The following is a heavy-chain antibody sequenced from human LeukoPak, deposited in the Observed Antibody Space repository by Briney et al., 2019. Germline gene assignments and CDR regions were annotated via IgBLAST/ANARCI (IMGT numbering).Heavy chain of an antibody. J-gene: IGHJ4*02. CDR3: ARRSPGYSSSWYFNDY. CDR2: ISSNFSYI. V-gene: IGHV3-21*01. D-gene: IGHD6-13*01. Sequence: GGSLRLSCAASGFTFSTYSMNWVRQAPGKGPEWVSSISSNFSYIHYADSVKGRFTISRDNAKNSLYLQMSSLRAEDTAVYYCARRSPGYSSSWYFNDYWGQGTLVTVSS. CDR1: GFTFSTYS.